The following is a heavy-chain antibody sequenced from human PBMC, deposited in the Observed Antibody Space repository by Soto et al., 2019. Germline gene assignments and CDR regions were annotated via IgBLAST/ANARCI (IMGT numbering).Heavy chain of an antibody. CDR2: VSAYNGNT. CDR3: ATAPGYCISTSCGGSDY. CDR1: GYTFTRYY. D-gene: IGHD2-2*01. V-gene: IGHV1-18*01. Sequence: ASVKVSCKASGYTFTRYYINWVRQAPGQGLEWMGWVSAYNGNTHYEQKLQGRVTLTTDTSTSTAYMELSSLRSEDTAVYYCATAPGYCISTSCGGSDYWGQGTLVTVSS. J-gene: IGHJ4*02.